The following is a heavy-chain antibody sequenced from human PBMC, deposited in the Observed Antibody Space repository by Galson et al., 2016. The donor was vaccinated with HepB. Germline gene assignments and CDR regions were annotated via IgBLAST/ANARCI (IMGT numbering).Heavy chain of an antibody. J-gene: IGHJ5*02. CDR1: GFIFSSHW. CDR3: ARTLSGKGNL. V-gene: IGHV3-7*01. CDR2: INEGGSEK. D-gene: IGHD2/OR15-2a*01. Sequence: SLRLSCAASGFIFSSHWMNWVRQAPGKGLEWVANINEGGSEKNCVDSVKGRFTITRDNAKNSLYLQMSSLRAEDTAVYYWARTLSGKGNLWGQGTRVTVSS.